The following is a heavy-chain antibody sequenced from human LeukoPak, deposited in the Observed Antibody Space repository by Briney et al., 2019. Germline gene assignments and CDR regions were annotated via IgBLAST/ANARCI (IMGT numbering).Heavy chain of an antibody. D-gene: IGHD2-2*02. V-gene: IGHV3-23*01. J-gene: IGHJ4*02. CDR3: AIDPYPRDRDFDY. Sequence: GGSLRLSCAASGFTFSSYAMSWVRQAPGKGLEWVSAISGSGGSTYYADSVKGRFTISRGNSKNTLYLQMDSLRAEDTAVYYCAIDPYPRDRDFDYWGQGTLVTVSS. CDR1: GFTFSSYA. CDR2: ISGSGGST.